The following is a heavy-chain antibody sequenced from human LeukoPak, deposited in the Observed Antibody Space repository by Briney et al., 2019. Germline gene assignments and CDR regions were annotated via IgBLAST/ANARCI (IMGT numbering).Heavy chain of an antibody. CDR2: MNPNSGNT. CDR1: GYTFTSYD. Sequence: ASVKVSCKASGYTFTSYDINWGRQATGQGLEWRGWMNPNSGNTGYAQKFQGRVTMTRTTSISTAYMELSSLRSEDTAVYYCANSPYRRSWYYFDYWGQGTLVTVSS. D-gene: IGHD6-13*01. V-gene: IGHV1-8*01. J-gene: IGHJ4*02. CDR3: ANSPYRRSWYYFDY.